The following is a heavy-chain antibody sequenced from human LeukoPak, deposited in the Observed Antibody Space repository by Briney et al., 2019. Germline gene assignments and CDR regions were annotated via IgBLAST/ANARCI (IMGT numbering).Heavy chain of an antibody. V-gene: IGHV3-48*04. J-gene: IGHJ6*02. Sequence: GGSLRLSCAASGFTFSSYSMNWVRQAPGKGLEWVSYISSSSSTIYYADSVKGRFTISRDNAKNSLYLQMNSLRAEDTAVYYCASTVTTPYYYYGMDVWGQGTTVTVSS. CDR3: ASTVTTPYYYYGMDV. CDR2: ISSSSSTI. CDR1: GFTFSSYS. D-gene: IGHD4-17*01.